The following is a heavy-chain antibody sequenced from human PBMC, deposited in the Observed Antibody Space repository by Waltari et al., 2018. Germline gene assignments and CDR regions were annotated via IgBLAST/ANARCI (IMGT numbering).Heavy chain of an antibody. Sequence: QVQLQESGPGLVKPSQTLSLTCTVSGGSISSGDYYWSWIRQPPGKGLEWIGYIYYSGSTYYNPSRKSRVTISVDTSKNQFSLKLSSVTAADTAVYYCARAQQDIVVVVAATGYYYYMDVWGKGTTVTVSS. CDR1: GGSISSGDYY. CDR3: ARAQQDIVVVVAATGYYYYMDV. CDR2: IYYSGST. V-gene: IGHV4-30-4*08. J-gene: IGHJ6*03. D-gene: IGHD2-15*01.